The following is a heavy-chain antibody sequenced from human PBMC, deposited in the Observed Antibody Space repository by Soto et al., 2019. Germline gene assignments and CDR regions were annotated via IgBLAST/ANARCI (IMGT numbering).Heavy chain of an antibody. J-gene: IGHJ6*02. Sequence: SVKVSCKASGGTFSSYAISWVRQAPGQGLEWMGGITPISGTANCAQKHQGGVTITADESTSTAYMELSSLRSEDTAVYYCAGTMDRGVHYYYGMDVWGQGTTVTVSS. CDR2: ITPISGTA. V-gene: IGHV1-69*13. CDR1: GGTFSSYA. D-gene: IGHD3-10*01. CDR3: AGTMDRGVHYYYGMDV.